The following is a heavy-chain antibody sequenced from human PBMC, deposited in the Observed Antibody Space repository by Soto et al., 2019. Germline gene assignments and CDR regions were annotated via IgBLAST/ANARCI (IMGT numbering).Heavy chain of an antibody. Sequence: PGGSLRLSCAASGFTLSNSWMHWVRQAPGKGLVWVSRINSDGSSTTYADSVKGRFTISRDNAKNTLFLQMNSLRAEDTAVYYCGRGATYHYDSSGYYVMDVWGQGTTVTV. CDR2: INSDGSST. CDR3: GRGATYHYDSSGYYVMDV. D-gene: IGHD3-22*01. J-gene: IGHJ6*02. V-gene: IGHV3-74*01. CDR1: GFTLSNSW.